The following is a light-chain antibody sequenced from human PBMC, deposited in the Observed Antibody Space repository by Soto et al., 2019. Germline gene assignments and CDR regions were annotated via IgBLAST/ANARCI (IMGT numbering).Light chain of an antibody. Sequence: EIVMTQSPATLSVSPGERATLSCRASQTVASNLAWYQQKPGQAPRLLIHGASSRATGVPARFSGSGSGTEFTLTISSLQSEDFGVYYCQQYHNWPPQYTFGQGTKLQIK. CDR3: QQYHNWPPQYT. J-gene: IGKJ2*01. CDR1: QTVASN. V-gene: IGKV3-15*01. CDR2: GAS.